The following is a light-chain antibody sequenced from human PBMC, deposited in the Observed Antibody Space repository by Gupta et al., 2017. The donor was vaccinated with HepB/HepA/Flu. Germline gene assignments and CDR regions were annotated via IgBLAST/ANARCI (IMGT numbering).Light chain of an antibody. CDR2: MGS. V-gene: IGKV2-28*01. CDR1: QSLQHSNGYKY. J-gene: IGKJ2*01. CDR3: MQALQNPYT. Sequence: DIVMTQSPLSLPVTPGEPASISCKSSQSLQHSNGYKYLDWYLRKPGQSPHLLIYMGSNRASGVPDRFSGSGSGTDFTLKISRVEAEDVGVYYCMQALQNPYTFGQGTKLEIK.